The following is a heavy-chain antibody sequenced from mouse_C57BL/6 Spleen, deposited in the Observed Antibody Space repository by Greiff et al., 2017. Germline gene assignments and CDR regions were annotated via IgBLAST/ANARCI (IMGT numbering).Heavy chain of an antibody. CDR1: GFSFNTYA. CDR2: IRSKSNNYAT. CDR3: VRQLTWDYFDY. D-gene: IGHD1-3*01. Sequence: EVQVVESGGGLVQPKGSLKLSCAASGFSFNTYAMNWVRQAPGKGLEWVARIRSKSNNYATYYADSVKDRFTISRDDSESMLYLQMNNLKTEDTAMYYCVRQLTWDYFDYWGQGTTLTVSS. V-gene: IGHV10-1*01. J-gene: IGHJ2*01.